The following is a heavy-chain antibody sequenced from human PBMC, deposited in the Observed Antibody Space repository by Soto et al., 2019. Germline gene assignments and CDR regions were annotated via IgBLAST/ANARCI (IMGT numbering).Heavy chain of an antibody. J-gene: IGHJ3*02. CDR3: ARPKGYYYGSGDAFDI. CDR1: GGTFSSYT. Sequence: GASVKVSCKASGGTFSSYTISWVRQAPGQGLEWMGRIIPILGIANYAQKFQGRVTITADKSTSTAYMELSSLRSEDTAVYYCARPKGYYYGSGDAFDIWGQGTMVTV. V-gene: IGHV1-69*02. CDR2: IIPILGIA. D-gene: IGHD3-10*01.